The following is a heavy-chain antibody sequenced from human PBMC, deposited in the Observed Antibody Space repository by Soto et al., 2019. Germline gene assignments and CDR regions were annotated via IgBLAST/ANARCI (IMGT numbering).Heavy chain of an antibody. J-gene: IGHJ4*02. CDR3: ARVGGNLYFDY. CDR1: GFTFSSYA. Sequence: VGSLRLSCAASGFTFSSYAMHWVRQAPGKGLEWVAVISYDGSNKYYADSVKGRFTISRDNSKNTLYLQMNSLRAEDTAVYYCARVGGNLYFDYWGQGTLVTVS. CDR2: ISYDGSNK. D-gene: IGHD3-16*01. V-gene: IGHV3-30-3*01.